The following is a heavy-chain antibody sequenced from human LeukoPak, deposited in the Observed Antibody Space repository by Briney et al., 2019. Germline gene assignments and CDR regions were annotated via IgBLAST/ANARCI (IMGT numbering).Heavy chain of an antibody. V-gene: IGHV4-34*01. D-gene: IGHD3-10*01. Sequence: SETLSLTCAVYGGSFSGYYWSCIRQPLGKGRECIGEINHSGSTNYNPSLKRRVTISVDTSKNHLSLSLSSVTAAGTGVYYCARPWFGGFLPSPAQTWLDPWGQGTLVTVSS. J-gene: IGHJ5*02. CDR2: INHSGST. CDR3: ARPWFGGFLPSPAQTWLDP. CDR1: GGSFSGYY.